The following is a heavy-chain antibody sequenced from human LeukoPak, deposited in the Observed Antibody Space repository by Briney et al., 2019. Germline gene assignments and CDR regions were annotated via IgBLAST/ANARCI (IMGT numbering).Heavy chain of an antibody. CDR3: ARDRPGSGFDY. V-gene: IGHV3-48*03. CDR2: ISSSGSTI. D-gene: IGHD6-6*01. J-gene: IGHJ4*02. CDR1: GFTFSSYE. Sequence: GGSLRLSCAASGFTFSSYEMNWVRQAPGKGLEWVSYISSSGSTIYYADSVKGRFTISRDNAKNSLYLQMNSLRAEDTAVYYCARDRPGSGFDYWGQGTLVTVSS.